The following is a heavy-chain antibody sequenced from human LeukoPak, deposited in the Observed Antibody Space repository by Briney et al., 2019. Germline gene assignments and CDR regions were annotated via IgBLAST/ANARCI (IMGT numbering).Heavy chain of an antibody. D-gene: IGHD6-13*01. Sequence: GGSLRLSCAASGFTFSSYAMHWVRQAPGKGLEWVAVISYDGSNKYYADSVKGRFTISRDNSKNTLYLQMNSLRAEDTAVYYCAREEPAGTLYYWGQGTLVTVSS. CDR2: ISYDGSNK. CDR3: AREEPAGTLYY. CDR1: GFTFSSYA. V-gene: IGHV3-30-3*01. J-gene: IGHJ4*02.